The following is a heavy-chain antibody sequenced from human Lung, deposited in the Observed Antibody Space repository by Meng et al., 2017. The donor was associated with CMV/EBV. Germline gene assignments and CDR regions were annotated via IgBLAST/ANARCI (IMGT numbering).Heavy chain of an antibody. CDR3: IHYGSGSYTKDY. CDR2: IRSKANSYAT. CDR1: GLTFSGAD. D-gene: IGHD3-10*01. V-gene: IGHV3-73*01. J-gene: IGHJ4*02. Sequence: GGSLRLXCAASGLTFSGADMHWVRQTSGKGLEWIGRIRSKANSYATDYAASVKGRFTISRDDSKNMAYLQLNSLKTQDTAVYDCIHYGSGSYTKDYWGQGTLVTVSS.